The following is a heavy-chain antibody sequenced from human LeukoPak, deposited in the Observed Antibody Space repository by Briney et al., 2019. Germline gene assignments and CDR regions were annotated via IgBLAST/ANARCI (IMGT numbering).Heavy chain of an antibody. Sequence: GGSLRLSCAASGFTFSSYGMHWVRQAPGKGLEWVSAISGSGGSTYYADSVKGRFTISRDNSKNTLYLQMNSLRAEDTAVYYCAKESGDSSGYYLLYYAFDIWGQGTMVTVSS. V-gene: IGHV3-23*01. CDR3: AKESGDSSGYYLLYYAFDI. CDR2: ISGSGGST. CDR1: GFTFSSYG. D-gene: IGHD3-22*01. J-gene: IGHJ3*02.